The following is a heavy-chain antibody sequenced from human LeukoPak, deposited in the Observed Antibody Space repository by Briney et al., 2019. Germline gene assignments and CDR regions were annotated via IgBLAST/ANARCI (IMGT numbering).Heavy chain of an antibody. Sequence: GASVKVSCKASGYTFASYGISWVRQAPGQGLEWMGWISAYNGNTNYAQKLQGRVTMTTDTSTSTAYMELRSLRSDDTAVYYCARGQGASILWWGNDYWGQGTLVTVSS. CDR1: GYTFASYG. CDR3: ARGQGASILWWGNDY. D-gene: IGHD2-21*01. J-gene: IGHJ4*02. V-gene: IGHV1-18*01. CDR2: ISAYNGNT.